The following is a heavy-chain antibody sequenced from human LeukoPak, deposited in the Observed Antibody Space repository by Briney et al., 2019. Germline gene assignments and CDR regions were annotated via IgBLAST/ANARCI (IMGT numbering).Heavy chain of an antibody. CDR2: INPNSGGT. CDR3: AREDYYCSGGSCYLSALYYYMDV. CDR1: GYTFTGYY. J-gene: IGHJ6*03. D-gene: IGHD2-15*01. V-gene: IGHV1-2*06. Sequence: GASVKVSCKASGYTFTGYYMHWVRQAPGQGLEWMGRINPNSGGTNYAQKFQGRVTMTRDRSISTAYMELSSLRSEDTAVYYCAREDYYCSGGSCYLSALYYYMDVWGKGTTVTVSS.